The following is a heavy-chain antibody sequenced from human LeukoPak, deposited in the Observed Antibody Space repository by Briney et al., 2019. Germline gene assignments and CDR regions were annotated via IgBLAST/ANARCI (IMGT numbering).Heavy chain of an antibody. D-gene: IGHD3-16*01. CDR3: ARVRYRLAETYIDY. V-gene: IGHV1-2*02. J-gene: IGHJ4*02. CDR2: INPNSGDT. Sequence: ASVKVSCKASGYTFTDYYMHWVRQAPGQGLEWMGWINPNSGDTNYQGRVTMTRDTSISTAYMELSRLRSDDTAVYYCARVRYRLAETYIDYWGQGTLVTVSS. CDR1: GYTFTDYY.